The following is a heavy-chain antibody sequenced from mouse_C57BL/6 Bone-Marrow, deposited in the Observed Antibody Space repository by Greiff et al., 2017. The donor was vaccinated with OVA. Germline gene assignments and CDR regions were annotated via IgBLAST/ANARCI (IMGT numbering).Heavy chain of an antibody. V-gene: IGHV5-4*03. CDR1: GFTFSSSA. CDR3: ARNPYFDY. J-gene: IGHJ2*01. Sequence: EVKLVESGGGLVKPGGSLKLSCAASGFTFSSSAMSWVRQTPEKRLAWVATISDGGSYTYYPDNVKGRFTISRDNAKNNLYLQMSHLKSEDTAMYYCARNPYFDYWGQGTTLTVSS. CDR2: ISDGGSYT.